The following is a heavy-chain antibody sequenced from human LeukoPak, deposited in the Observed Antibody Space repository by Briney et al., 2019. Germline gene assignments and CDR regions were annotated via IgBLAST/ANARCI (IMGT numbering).Heavy chain of an antibody. CDR3: ARLRYGDYLPDY. J-gene: IGHJ4*02. V-gene: IGHV4-30-2*01. Sequence: SETLSLTCAVSGGSISSGGYSWSWIRQPPGKGLEWIGYIYHSGSTYYNPSLKSRVTISVDRPKNQFSLKLSSVTAADTAVYYCARLRYGDYLPDYWGRGTLVTVSS. D-gene: IGHD4-17*01. CDR1: GGSISSGGYS. CDR2: IYHSGST.